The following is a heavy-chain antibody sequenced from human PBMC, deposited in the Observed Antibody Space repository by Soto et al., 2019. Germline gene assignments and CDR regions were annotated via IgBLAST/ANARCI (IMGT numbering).Heavy chain of an antibody. J-gene: IGHJ6*02. CDR3: ARDRVPYVYFYYGMDV. D-gene: IGHD3-16*01. V-gene: IGHV3-30-3*01. Sequence: QVRLEESGGGVVQPGRSLRLSCAASGFALHNYSMHWVRQAPGKGLEWVAIMSMDGNNKYYADSVKGRFTISRDNSKSMLFLQMSSLRPEDTAVYFCARDRVPYVYFYYGMDVWGQGTTVTVSS. CDR1: GFALHNYS. CDR2: MSMDGNNK.